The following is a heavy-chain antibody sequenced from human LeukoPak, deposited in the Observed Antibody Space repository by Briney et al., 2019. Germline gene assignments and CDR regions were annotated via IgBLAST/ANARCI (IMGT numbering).Heavy chain of an antibody. CDR1: GYTFTSYG. D-gene: IGHD6-13*01. CDR3: ARDGSAAGLYYYYYGMDV. J-gene: IGHJ6*02. Sequence: ASVKVSCKASGYTFTSYGISWVRQAPGQGLEWMGWISAYNGNTNYAQKLQGRVTMTTDTSTSTAYMELRSLRSDDPAVYYCARDGSAAGLYYYYYGMDVWGQGTTVTVSS. CDR2: ISAYNGNT. V-gene: IGHV1-18*01.